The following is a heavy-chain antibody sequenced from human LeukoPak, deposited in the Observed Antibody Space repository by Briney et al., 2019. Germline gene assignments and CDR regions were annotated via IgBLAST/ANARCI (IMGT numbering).Heavy chain of an antibody. CDR1: GGSFSGYY. CDR2: INHSGST. Sequence: SETLSLTCAVYGGSFSGYYWSWIRQPPGKGLEWIGEINHSGSTNYNPSLKGRVTISVDTSKNQFSLKLSSVTAADTAVYYCARGETYYDYVWGSYRHNWFDPWGQGTLVTVSS. CDR3: ARGETYYDYVWGSYRHNWFDP. V-gene: IGHV4-34*01. D-gene: IGHD3-16*01. J-gene: IGHJ5*02.